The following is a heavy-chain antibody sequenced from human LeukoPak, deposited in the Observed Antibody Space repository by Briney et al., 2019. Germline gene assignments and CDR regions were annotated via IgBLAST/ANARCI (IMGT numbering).Heavy chain of an antibody. V-gene: IGHV7-4-1*02. CDR3: ARGLYGSGSYSLYYFDY. CDR1: GYTFTSYA. CDR2: INTNTGNP. D-gene: IGHD3-10*01. J-gene: IGHJ4*02. Sequence: ASVKVSCKASGYTFTSYAMNWVRQAPGQGLEWMGWINTNTGNPTYAQGFTGRFVFSLDTSVSTAYLQISSLKAEDTAVYYCARGLYGSGSYSLYYFDYWGQGTLVTVSS.